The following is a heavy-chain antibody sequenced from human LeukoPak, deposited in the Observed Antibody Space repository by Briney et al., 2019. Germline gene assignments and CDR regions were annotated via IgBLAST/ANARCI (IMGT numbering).Heavy chain of an antibody. V-gene: IGHV4-39*01. CDR1: GGSISSSSYY. CDR3: ARYKSWGSPDY. CDR2: IYYSGST. Sequence: SETLSLTCTVSGGSISSSSYYWGWIRQPPGKGLEWIGSIYYSGSTYYNPSLKSRVTISVDTSKNQFSLKLSSVTAADTAVYYCARYKSWGSPDYWGQGTLVTVSS. J-gene: IGHJ4*02. D-gene: IGHD7-27*01.